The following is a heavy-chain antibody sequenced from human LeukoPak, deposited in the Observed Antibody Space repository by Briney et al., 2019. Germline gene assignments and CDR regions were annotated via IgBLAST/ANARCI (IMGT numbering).Heavy chain of an antibody. CDR1: GYSFTNYW. CDR3: ARHTGEDNIYWPIGDY. J-gene: IGHJ4*02. V-gene: IGHV5-51*01. CDR2: IYPADSDT. D-gene: IGHD2-8*02. Sequence: GESLKISCKASGYSFTNYWIGWVRQMPGKGLEWMGIIYPADSDTRYSPSFQGQVTISADKSISTAFLQWSSLNASDTAMYYCARHTGEDNIYWPIGDYWGQGTLVTVSS.